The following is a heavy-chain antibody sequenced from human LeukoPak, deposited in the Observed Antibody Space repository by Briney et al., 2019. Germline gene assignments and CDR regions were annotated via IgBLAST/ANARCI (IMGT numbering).Heavy chain of an antibody. V-gene: IGHV1-8*01. J-gene: IGHJ5*02. CDR2: MNPNSGNT. Sequence: ASVKVSCKASGYTFTSYDINWVRQATGQGLEWMGWMNPNSGNTGYAQKFQGRVTMTRNTSISTAYMELSSLRSEDTAVYYCARGRDVVVPAAIYWFDPWGQGTLVTVSS. CDR1: GYTFTSYD. CDR3: ARGRDVVVPAAIYWFDP. D-gene: IGHD2-2*01.